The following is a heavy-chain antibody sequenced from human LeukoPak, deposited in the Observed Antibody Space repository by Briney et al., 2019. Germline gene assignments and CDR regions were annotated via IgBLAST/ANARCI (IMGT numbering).Heavy chain of an antibody. Sequence: SETLSLTCTVSGGSISSGGYYWSWIRQPPGKGLEWIGYIYHSGSTYYNPSLKSRVTISVDRSKNQFSLKLSSVTAADTAVYYCAREVIVAAGTGWYFNLWGRGALVTVSS. V-gene: IGHV4-30-2*01. CDR3: AREVIVAAGTGWYFNL. J-gene: IGHJ2*01. CDR1: GGSISSGGYY. D-gene: IGHD6-13*01. CDR2: IYHSGST.